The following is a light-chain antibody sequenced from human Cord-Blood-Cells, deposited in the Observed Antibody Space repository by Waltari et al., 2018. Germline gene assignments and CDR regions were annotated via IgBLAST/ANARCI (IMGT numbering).Light chain of an antibody. V-gene: IGKV3-11*01. CDR1: QSVSSY. CDR2: DAS. Sequence: EIVLTQSPATLSLSPGERATLSCRASQSVSSYLAWYQQKPGQAPRLLNFDASNRATGIPARFSGSGSATDFTLTSGSLEPRDFAVYYCQQRGNWPPYNCDQGTKLEIK. CDR3: QQRGNWPPYN. J-gene: IGKJ2*01.